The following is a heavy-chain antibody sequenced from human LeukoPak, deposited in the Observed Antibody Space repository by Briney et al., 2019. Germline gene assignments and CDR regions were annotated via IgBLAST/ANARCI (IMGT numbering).Heavy chain of an antibody. CDR3: ARLTGSGRGYYGMDV. Sequence: GESPKISCKGSGYSFTSYWIGWVRQMPGKGLEWMGIIYPGDSDTRYSPSFQGQVTISADKSISTAYLQWSSLKASDTAMYYCARLTGSGRGYYGMDVWGKGTTVTVSS. V-gene: IGHV5-51*01. CDR2: IYPGDSDT. D-gene: IGHD3-10*01. J-gene: IGHJ6*04. CDR1: GYSFTSYW.